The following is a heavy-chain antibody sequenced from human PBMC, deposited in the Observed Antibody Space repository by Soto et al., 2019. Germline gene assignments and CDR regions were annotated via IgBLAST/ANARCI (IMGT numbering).Heavy chain of an antibody. D-gene: IGHD6-25*01. V-gene: IGHV3-30*03. J-gene: IGHJ4*01. CDR2: ISDDGKTQ. Sequence: QVKLVEFGGAVVQSGRSLRLSCTASSFRFSAYGMHWVRQAPGKGLEWVALISDDGKTQFFTESVEGRFTISRDNSRNTRYLQINRLRPEETACYYCVTGGYKTGCPTFKHGGHGTRLTFSS. CDR3: VTGGYKTGCPTFKH. CDR1: SFRFSAYG.